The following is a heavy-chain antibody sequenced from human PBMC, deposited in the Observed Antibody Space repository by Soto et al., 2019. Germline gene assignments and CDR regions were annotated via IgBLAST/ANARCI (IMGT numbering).Heavy chain of an antibody. CDR2: IDWDDDK. CDR3: ARVVAATDYYYGMDV. J-gene: IGHJ6*02. CDR1: GFSLSTSGMC. V-gene: IGHV2-70*01. Sequence: ESGPTLVNPTQTLTLTCTFSGFSLSTSGMCVSWIRQPPGKALEWLALIDWDDDKYYSTSLKTRLTISKDTSKNQVVLTMTNMDPVDTATYHYARVVAATDYYYGMDVWGQGTTVTVSS. D-gene: IGHD2-15*01.